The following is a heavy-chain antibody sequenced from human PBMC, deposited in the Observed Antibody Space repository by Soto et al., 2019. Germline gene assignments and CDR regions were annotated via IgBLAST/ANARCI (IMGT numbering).Heavy chain of an antibody. V-gene: IGHV3-21*01. CDR1: GFTLSRHT. CDR2: IGSRTSDI. J-gene: IGHJ3*02. CDR3: VRDYYDTSGYPNTFDM. Sequence: PGGSLRLSCAASGFTLSRHTMNWVRQAPGEGLEWVSFIGSRTSDIYYADSVKGRFTISRDNAKNSLYLDLTRLRAEDTAVYFCVRDYYDTSGYPNTFDMWGQGTMVTVS. D-gene: IGHD3-22*01.